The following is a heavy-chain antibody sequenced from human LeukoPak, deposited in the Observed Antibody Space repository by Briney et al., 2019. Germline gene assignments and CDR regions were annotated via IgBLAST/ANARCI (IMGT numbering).Heavy chain of an antibody. CDR3: ARLGIAVAGKDAFDI. V-gene: IGHV5-51*01. J-gene: IGHJ3*02. CDR2: IYPSDSDT. Sequence: GESLKISCKGSGYSFTSYWIGWVRQMPVKGLEWMGIIYPSDSDTRYSSSFQGQVTISADKSISTAYLQWSSLKASDTAIYYCARLGIAVAGKDAFDIWGQGTMVTVSS. D-gene: IGHD6-13*01. CDR1: GYSFTSYW.